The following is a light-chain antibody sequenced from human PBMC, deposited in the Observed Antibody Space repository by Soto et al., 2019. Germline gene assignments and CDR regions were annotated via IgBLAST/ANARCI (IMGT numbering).Light chain of an antibody. CDR2: NNN. CDR1: SSNIGENY. V-gene: IGLV1-47*02. CDR3: AAWDDSLSGLV. J-gene: IGLJ3*02. Sequence: QSVLTQPPSTSGTPGQRVTISCSGSSSNIGENYVYWFQQFPGTAPKLLIYNNNQRPSGVPDRFSGSKSGTSASLAFSGLRSGEEDDYYCAAWDDSLSGLVFGGGTKLTVL.